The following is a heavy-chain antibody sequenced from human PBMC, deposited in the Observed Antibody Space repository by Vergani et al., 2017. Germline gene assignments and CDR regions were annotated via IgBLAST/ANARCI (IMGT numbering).Heavy chain of an antibody. CDR1: GGSFSGYY. Sequence: QVQLQQWGAGLLKPSETLSLTCAVYGGSFSGYYWSWIRQPPGKGLEWIGEINHSGSTNYNPSLKSRVPISVDTSKNQFSLKLNSVTAADTAVYYCARGTFYSSSWYGVAGWFDPWGQGTLVTVSS. J-gene: IGHJ5*02. CDR2: INHSGST. D-gene: IGHD6-13*01. CDR3: ARGTFYSSSWYGVAGWFDP. V-gene: IGHV4-34*01.